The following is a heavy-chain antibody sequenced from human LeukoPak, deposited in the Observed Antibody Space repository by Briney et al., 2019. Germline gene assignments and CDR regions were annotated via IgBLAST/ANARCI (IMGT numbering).Heavy chain of an antibody. D-gene: IGHD3-22*01. J-gene: IGHJ4*02. CDR3: ARGSYDSSGYYPLLDC. CDR1: GGSFSGYY. V-gene: IGHV4-34*01. CDR2: INHSGST. Sequence: SETLSLTCAVYGGSFSGYYWSWIRQPPGKGLEWIGEINHSGSTNYNPSLRSRVTISVDTSKNQFSLKLSSVTAADTAVYYCARGSYDSSGYYPLLDCWGQGTLVTVSS.